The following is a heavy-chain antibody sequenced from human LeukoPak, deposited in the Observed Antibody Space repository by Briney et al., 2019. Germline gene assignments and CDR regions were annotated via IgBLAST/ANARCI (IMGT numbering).Heavy chain of an antibody. Sequence: GGSLRLSCAASGFTFSSYAMHWVRQAPGKGLEWVAVISYDGSNKYYADSVKGRFTISRDNSKNTLYLQMNSLRAEDTAVYYCARDGGEQLVGPFDYWGQGTLVTVSS. CDR3: ARDGGEQLVGPFDY. J-gene: IGHJ4*02. CDR2: ISYDGSNK. D-gene: IGHD6-6*01. CDR1: GFTFSSYA. V-gene: IGHV3-30-3*01.